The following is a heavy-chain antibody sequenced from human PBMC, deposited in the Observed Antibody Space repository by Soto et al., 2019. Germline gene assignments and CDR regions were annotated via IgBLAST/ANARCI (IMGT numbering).Heavy chain of an antibody. Sequence: GASVKVSCKASGYTFTSYGISWVRQAPGQGLEWMGWISAYNGNTNYAQKLQGRVTMTTDTSTSTAYMELRSLRSDDTAVYYCARDIVLMVYATQNWFDPWGQGTLVTVSS. D-gene: IGHD2-8*01. CDR2: ISAYNGNT. V-gene: IGHV1-18*01. CDR3: ARDIVLMVYATQNWFDP. J-gene: IGHJ5*02. CDR1: GYTFTSYG.